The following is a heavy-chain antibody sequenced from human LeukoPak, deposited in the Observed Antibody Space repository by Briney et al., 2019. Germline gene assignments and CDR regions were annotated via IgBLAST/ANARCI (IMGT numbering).Heavy chain of an antibody. V-gene: IGHV4-34*01. J-gene: IGHJ5*02. D-gene: IGHD2-15*01. CDR3: ARARKATPDH. CDR1: GGSFSGYY. Sequence: PSETLSLTCAVYGGSFSGYYWSWIRQPPGKGLEWIGEINHSGSTNYNPSLKSRVTISVDTSKNQLSLKLSSVTAADTAVYYCARARKATPDHWGQGTLVTVSS. CDR2: INHSGST.